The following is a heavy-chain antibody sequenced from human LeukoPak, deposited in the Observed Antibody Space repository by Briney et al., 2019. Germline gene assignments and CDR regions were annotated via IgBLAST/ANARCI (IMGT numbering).Heavy chain of an antibody. J-gene: IGHJ4*02. CDR2: INPSGGST. Sequence: ASVKVSCKASGYTFTSYYMHWVRQAPGQGLEWMGIINPSGGSTSYAQKFQGRVTMTRDTSTSTVYMELSSLRSEDTAVYYCARDVIPRDGYKNYFDYWGQGTPVTVSS. V-gene: IGHV1-46*03. D-gene: IGHD5-24*01. CDR1: GYTFTSYY. CDR3: ARDVIPRDGYKNYFDY.